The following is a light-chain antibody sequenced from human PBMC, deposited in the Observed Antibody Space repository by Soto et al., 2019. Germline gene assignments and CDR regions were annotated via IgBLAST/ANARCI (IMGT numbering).Light chain of an antibody. J-gene: IGKJ4*01. V-gene: IGKV1-5*01. CDR1: QNINRY. CDR3: QQYYTSSPLT. CDR2: DSS. Sequence: DMQMTQSPSTLSVFVGDTVTITCRASQNINRYLAWYQQKPGKAPKLLIYDSSTLERGVPSRFNGSGSATAFTLTIRSLQPEDFATYYCQQYYTSSPLTFGGGTKVDIK.